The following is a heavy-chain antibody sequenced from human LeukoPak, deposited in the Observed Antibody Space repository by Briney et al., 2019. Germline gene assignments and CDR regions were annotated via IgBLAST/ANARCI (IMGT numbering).Heavy chain of an antibody. CDR1: GGSFSGYY. CDR2: INHSGST. V-gene: IGHV4-34*01. D-gene: IGHD3-16*01. J-gene: IGHJ4*02. Sequence: ASETLSLTCAVYGGSFSGYYWSWIRQPPGKGLEWIGEINHSGSTNYNPSLKSRVTISVDTSKNQFSLKLSSVTAADTAVYYCARDGGLIASPFDYWGQGTLVTVSS. CDR3: ARDGGLIASPFDY.